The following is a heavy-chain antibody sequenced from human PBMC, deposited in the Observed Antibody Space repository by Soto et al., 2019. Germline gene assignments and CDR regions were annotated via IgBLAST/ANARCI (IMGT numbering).Heavy chain of an antibody. Sequence: GASVKVSCKASGYTFTSYAMHWGRQAPGQRLEWMGWINAGNGNTKYSQKFQGRVTITRDTSASTAYMELSSLRSEDTAVYYCARSRLVPAAIGHYYYYYGMDVWGQGTTVTVSS. CDR1: GYTFTSYA. CDR3: ARSRLVPAAIGHYYYYYGMDV. J-gene: IGHJ6*02. D-gene: IGHD2-2*01. CDR2: INAGNGNT. V-gene: IGHV1-3*01.